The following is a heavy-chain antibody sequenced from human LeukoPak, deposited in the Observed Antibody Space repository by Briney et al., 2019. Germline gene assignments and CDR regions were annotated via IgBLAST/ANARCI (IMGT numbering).Heavy chain of an antibody. J-gene: IGHJ4*02. Sequence: GASVKVSCKASGYTFTGYYMHWVRQAPGQGLEWMGWINPNSGSTNYAQKFQGRVTMTRDTSISTAYMELSRLRSDDTAVYYCAGDLVGYYGSGSYPSDYWGQGTLVTVSS. D-gene: IGHD3-10*01. CDR1: GYTFTGYY. V-gene: IGHV1-2*02. CDR2: INPNSGST. CDR3: AGDLVGYYGSGSYPSDY.